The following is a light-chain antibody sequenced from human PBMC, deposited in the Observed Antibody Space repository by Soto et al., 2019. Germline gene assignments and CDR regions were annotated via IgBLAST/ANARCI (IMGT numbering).Light chain of an antibody. Sequence: EIVLTQSPGTLYLSPGERATLSCRASQSVSSNYLAWYQQKRGQAPRLLIYAASARATGIPDRFSGSGSGTDFDLTISRLEPEDVAVYFCQLYGSAPPRYTFGQGTKLEIK. CDR1: QSVSSNY. V-gene: IGKV3-20*01. J-gene: IGKJ2*01. CDR3: QLYGSAPPRYT. CDR2: AAS.